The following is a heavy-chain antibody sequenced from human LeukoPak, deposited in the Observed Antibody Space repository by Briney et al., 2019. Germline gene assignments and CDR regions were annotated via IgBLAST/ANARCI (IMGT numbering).Heavy chain of an antibody. CDR1: GGSISSYY. CDR2: IYYSGNT. Sequence: SETLSLTCTVSGGSISSYYWSWIRQPPGKGLEWIGYIYYSGNTNYNSSLKSRVTISVDTSKNQFSLRLNSVTAADTAVYYCVRGRAWFDPWGQGTLVTVSS. J-gene: IGHJ5*02. CDR3: VRGRAWFDP. D-gene: IGHD3-10*01. V-gene: IGHV4-59*01.